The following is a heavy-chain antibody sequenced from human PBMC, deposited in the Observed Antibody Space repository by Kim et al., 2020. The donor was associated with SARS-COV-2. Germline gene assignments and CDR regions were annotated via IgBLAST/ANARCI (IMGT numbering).Heavy chain of an antibody. CDR3: ARVHGIYDFDY. V-gene: IGHV1-2*06. J-gene: IGHJ4*02. D-gene: IGHD3-3*01. CDR2: INCNSGDT. CDR1: GYTFTAFH. Sequence: ASVKVSCKASGYTFTAFHIHWVRQAPGQGLEWMGRINCNSGDTKLAQNFQGRVTLTRDTSINTAYMEVTRLTSDDTAVYYCARVHGIYDFDYWGQGTLV.